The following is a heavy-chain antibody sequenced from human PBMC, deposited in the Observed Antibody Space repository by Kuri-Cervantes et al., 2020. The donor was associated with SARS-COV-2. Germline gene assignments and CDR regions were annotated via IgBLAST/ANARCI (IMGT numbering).Heavy chain of an antibody. CDR1: GGTFSSYA. CDR3: ARDFRVGATTLDY. J-gene: IGHJ4*02. D-gene: IGHD1-26*01. Sequence: ASVNVSCKASGGTFSSYAISWVRQAPGQGLEWMGWISAYNGNTNYAQKLQGRVTMTTDTSTSTAYMELRSLRSDDTAVYYCARDFRVGATTLDYWGQGTLVTVSS. CDR2: ISAYNGNT. V-gene: IGHV1-18*01.